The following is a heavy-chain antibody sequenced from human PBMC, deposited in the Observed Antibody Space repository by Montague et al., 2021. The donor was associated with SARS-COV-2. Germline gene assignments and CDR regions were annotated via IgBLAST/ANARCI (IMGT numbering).Heavy chain of an antibody. CDR1: GFTFSNYC. CDR2: TDGDGSGT. V-gene: IGHV3-74*01. J-gene: IGHJ4*02. CDR3: GSVFEY. Sequence: SLRLSCAASGFTFSNYCIHWVRQAPGKGLVWVARTDGDGSGTSYADSVKGRFTVSRDNAKNTVDLQMNGLRADDTAVYYCGSVFEYWGQGTLVTVSS.